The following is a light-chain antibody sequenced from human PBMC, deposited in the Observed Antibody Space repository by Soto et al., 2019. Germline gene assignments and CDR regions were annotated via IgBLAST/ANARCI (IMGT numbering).Light chain of an antibody. V-gene: IGLV2-11*01. J-gene: IGLJ1*01. Sequence: QSVLTQPRSVSGSPGQSVTISCTGTSSDVGRYDYVSWYQQYPGEAPKLIIYDVTERPSGVPDRFSGSKSGNTASLTISGLRAEGEAAYSCCSFAGSYSYVFGSGTKVTVL. CDR2: DVT. CDR1: SSDVGRYDY. CDR3: CSFAGSYSYV.